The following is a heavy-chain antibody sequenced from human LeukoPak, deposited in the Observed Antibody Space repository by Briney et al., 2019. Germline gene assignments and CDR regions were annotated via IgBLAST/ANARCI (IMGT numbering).Heavy chain of an antibody. CDR1: GFTFSSYS. CDR2: ISTSSSYI. J-gene: IGHJ6*02. CDR3: AREGYGMDV. V-gene: IGHV3-21*01. Sequence: PGGSLSLSCGTSGFTFSSYSMNWVRQAPGKGQDWVSSISTSSSYIYYADSVKGRFTISRDNAKNSLYLQMNSLRAEGTAVYYCAREGYGMDVWGQGTTVNVSS.